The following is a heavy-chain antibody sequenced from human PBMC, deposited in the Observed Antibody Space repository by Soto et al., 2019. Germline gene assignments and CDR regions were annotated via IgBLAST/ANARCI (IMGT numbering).Heavy chain of an antibody. CDR1: GGSFSGYY. J-gene: IGHJ5*02. CDR2: INHSGST. V-gene: IGHV4-34*01. CDR3: ARDPIVVVPAAMNWFDP. D-gene: IGHD2-2*01. Sequence: SETLSLTCAVYGGSFSGYYWSWIRQPPGKGLEWIGEINHSGSTNYNPSLKSRVTISVDTSKNQFSLKLSSVTAADTAVYYCARDPIVVVPAAMNWFDPWGQGTLVTVSS.